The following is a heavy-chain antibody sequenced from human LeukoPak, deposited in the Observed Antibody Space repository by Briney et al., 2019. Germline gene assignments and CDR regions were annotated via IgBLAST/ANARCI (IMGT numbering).Heavy chain of an antibody. D-gene: IGHD3-10*01. J-gene: IGHJ6*04. V-gene: IGHV1-69*05. CDR3: AILEDGSGSYYNWGGLYGMDV. CDR2: IIPIFGTA. Sequence: ASVKVSCKASGGTFSSYAISWVRQAPGQGLEWMGGIIPIFGTANYAQKLQGRVTMTTDTSTSTAYMELRSLRSDDTAVYYCAILEDGSGSYYNWGGLYGMDVWGKGTTVTVSS. CDR1: GGTFSSYA.